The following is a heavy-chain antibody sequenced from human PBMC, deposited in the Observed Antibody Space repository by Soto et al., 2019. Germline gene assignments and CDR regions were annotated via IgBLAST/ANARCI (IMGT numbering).Heavy chain of an antibody. CDR2: INWNSGSI. CDR3: ARVVGYSYGPFDY. Sequence: SGGSLRLSCAASGFTFDDYGMSWVRQVPGKGLEWVSGINWNSGSIGYADSVKGRFTISRDNAKNSLYLQMSRLRAEDTALYYCARVVGYSYGPFDYWGQGTLVTVSS. V-gene: IGHV3-20*04. D-gene: IGHD5-18*01. CDR1: GFTFDDYG. J-gene: IGHJ4*02.